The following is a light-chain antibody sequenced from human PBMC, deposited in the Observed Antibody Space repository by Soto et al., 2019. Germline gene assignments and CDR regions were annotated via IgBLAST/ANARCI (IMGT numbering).Light chain of an antibody. Sequence: EIVLTQSPGTLSLSPGERATLSCRASQTFGSDLAWYQQKPGQAPRLFIYGASNRATGIPDRFSGSGSGTDFTLTISRLEPEDFAVYYCQQYGSSPLTFGGGTKVEIK. CDR2: GAS. J-gene: IGKJ4*01. CDR1: QTFGSD. V-gene: IGKV3-20*01. CDR3: QQYGSSPLT.